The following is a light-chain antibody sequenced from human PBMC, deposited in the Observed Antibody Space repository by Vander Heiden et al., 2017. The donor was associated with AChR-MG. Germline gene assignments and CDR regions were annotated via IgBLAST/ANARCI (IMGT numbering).Light chain of an antibody. CDR2: AAS. J-gene: IGKJ4*01. V-gene: IGKV1-39*01. CDR1: QSIGNY. Sequence: DIQMTQSPSSLSASVGDRVTVTCRASQSIGNYLNWYQRKPGKAPELLIYAASTLHSGVPSRFSGSGSGTDFTLTISSLQPEDFATYYCQQSYSFLPLTFGGGTKLEIK. CDR3: QQSYSFLPLT.